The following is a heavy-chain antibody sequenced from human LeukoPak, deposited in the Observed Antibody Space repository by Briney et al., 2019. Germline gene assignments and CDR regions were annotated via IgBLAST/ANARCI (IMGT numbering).Heavy chain of an antibody. D-gene: IGHD3-10*01. V-gene: IGHV3-9*01. CDR2: ISWNSGSI. CDR1: GFTFDDYA. J-gene: IGHJ4*02. Sequence: GRSLRHSCAASGFTFDDYAMHWVRQAPGKGLEWVSGISWNSGSIGYADSVKGRFTISRDTSKNTLSLQMSSLRVEDTAVYFCARQKGRGVISPYYDCWGQGTLVTVSS. CDR3: ARQKGRGVISPYYDC.